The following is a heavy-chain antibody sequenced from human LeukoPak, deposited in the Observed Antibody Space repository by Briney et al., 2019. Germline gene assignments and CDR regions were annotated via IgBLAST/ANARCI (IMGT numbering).Heavy chain of an antibody. D-gene: IGHD3-10*01. Sequence: SETLSLTCTVSGGSISSYYWSWIRQPPGKGLEGIGYIYYSGSTNYNPSLKSRVTISVDTSKNQFSLKLSSVTAADPAVYYCARHGYGSGSYYSFDYWGQGTLVTVSS. CDR2: IYYSGST. CDR3: ARHGYGSGSYYSFDY. CDR1: GGSISSYY. V-gene: IGHV4-59*08. J-gene: IGHJ4*02.